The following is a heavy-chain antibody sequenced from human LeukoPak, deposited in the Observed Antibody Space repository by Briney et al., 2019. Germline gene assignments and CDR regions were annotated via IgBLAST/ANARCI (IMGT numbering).Heavy chain of an antibody. Sequence: GGSLRLSCAASGFTVSSNYMSWVRQAPGKGLEWVSVIYSGGSTYYADSVKGRFTISRDNSKNTQYLQMNSLRAEDTAVYYCARDRGSYYLYYYYGMDVWGQGTTVTVSS. CDR1: GFTVSSNY. CDR2: IYSGGST. V-gene: IGHV3-53*01. J-gene: IGHJ6*02. D-gene: IGHD1-26*01. CDR3: ARDRGSYYLYYYYGMDV.